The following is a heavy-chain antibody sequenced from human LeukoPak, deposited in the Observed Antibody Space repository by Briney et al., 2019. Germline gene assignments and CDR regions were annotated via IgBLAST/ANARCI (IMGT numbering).Heavy chain of an antibody. Sequence: PGGSLRLSCAASGFTFSSYGMSWVRQAPGKGLEWVSAISGSGGSTYYADSVKGRFTISRDNSKNTLYLQMNSLRAEDTAVYYCAKDRAVWGSYRYPDAFDIWGQGTMVTVSS. D-gene: IGHD3-16*02. CDR3: AKDRAVWGSYRYPDAFDI. CDR2: ISGSGGST. CDR1: GFTFSSYG. V-gene: IGHV3-23*01. J-gene: IGHJ3*02.